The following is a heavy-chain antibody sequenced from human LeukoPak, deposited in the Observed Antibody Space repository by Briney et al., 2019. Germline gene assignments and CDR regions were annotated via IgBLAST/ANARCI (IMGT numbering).Heavy chain of an antibody. CDR1: GGSISSGDYY. CDR2: IYYSGTT. V-gene: IGHV4-30-4*01. D-gene: IGHD3-22*01. Sequence: PSETLSLTCTVSGGSISSGDYYWSWIRQPPGKGLEWIGYIYYSGTTGYNPSLKSRVTISIDTSKNQFSLKLSSVTAADTAVYYCARGRVYDSTGYPPDYWGQGTLVTVSS. J-gene: IGHJ4*02. CDR3: ARGRVYDSTGYPPDY.